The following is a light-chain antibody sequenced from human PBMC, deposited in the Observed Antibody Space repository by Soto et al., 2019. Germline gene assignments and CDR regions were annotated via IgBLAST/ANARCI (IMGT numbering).Light chain of an antibody. CDR1: QSVSSSY. Sequence: IMLTQSPGTLSLSPGERATLSCRASQSVSSSYLAWYQQKPGQAPRLLIYGASTRATGIPARFSGSGSGTEFTLTISSLQSEDFAVYYCQQYNNWPPITFGQGTRLEIK. V-gene: IGKV3-15*01. CDR3: QQYNNWPPIT. J-gene: IGKJ5*01. CDR2: GAS.